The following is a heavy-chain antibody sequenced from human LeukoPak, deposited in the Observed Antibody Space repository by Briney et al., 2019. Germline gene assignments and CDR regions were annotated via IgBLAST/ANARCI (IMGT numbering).Heavy chain of an antibody. CDR1: GFTFSSYS. CDR3: ARKEVLLWFGDSRGYFDY. J-gene: IGHJ4*02. CDR2: ISSSSSYI. D-gene: IGHD3-10*01. V-gene: IGHV3-21*01. Sequence: GGSLRLSCAASGFTFSSYSMNWVRQAPGKGLEWVSSISSSSSYIYYADSVKGRFTISRDNAKNSLYLQMNSLRAEDTAVYYCARKEVLLWFGDSRGYFDYWGQGTLVTVSS.